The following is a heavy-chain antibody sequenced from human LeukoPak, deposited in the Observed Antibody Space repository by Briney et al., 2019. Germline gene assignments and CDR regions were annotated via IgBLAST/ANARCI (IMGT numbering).Heavy chain of an antibody. D-gene: IGHD5-24*01. V-gene: IGHV3-53*01. Sequence: GGSLRLSCAASGVNVTTNYMSWVRQAPGRGLEWVSVIYSGVTTYYADSVKGRFTISRDISKNTLSLQMNSLRAEDTAVYYCARGRRDGYNLGYWGQGTLVAVSS. CDR2: IYSGVTT. CDR3: ARGRRDGYNLGY. CDR1: GVNVTTNY. J-gene: IGHJ4*02.